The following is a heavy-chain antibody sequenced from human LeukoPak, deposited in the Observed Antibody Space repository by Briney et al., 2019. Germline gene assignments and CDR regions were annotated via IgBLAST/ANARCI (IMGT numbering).Heavy chain of an antibody. V-gene: IGHV4-59*01. CDR2: IYYSGST. CDR3: ARVPRGTYCSGGSCYRSPSWSDP. Sequence: TSETLSLTCAVYGGSFSCYYWSWIPQPPGKGLEWIGYIYYSGSTNYNPSLKSRVTISVDTSKNQFSLKLSSVTAADTDVYYCARVPRGTYCSGGSCYRSPSWSDPWGQGTLVTVSS. CDR1: GGSFSCYY. D-gene: IGHD2-15*01. J-gene: IGHJ5*02.